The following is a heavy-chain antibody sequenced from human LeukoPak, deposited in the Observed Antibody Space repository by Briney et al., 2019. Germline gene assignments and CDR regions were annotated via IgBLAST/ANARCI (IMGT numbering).Heavy chain of an antibody. D-gene: IGHD3-10*01. V-gene: IGHV4-31*03. CDR3: ARGTSSGSYH. J-gene: IGHJ4*02. CDR1: GGSISSGGYY. CDR2: IYYSGST. Sequence: SVTLSLTCTVSGGSISSGGYYWSWIRQHPGKGLEWIGYIYYSGSTCYNPSLKSRVTMSVDTSKNQFSLRLSSVTAADTAVYYCARGTSSGSYHWGQGTLVTVSS.